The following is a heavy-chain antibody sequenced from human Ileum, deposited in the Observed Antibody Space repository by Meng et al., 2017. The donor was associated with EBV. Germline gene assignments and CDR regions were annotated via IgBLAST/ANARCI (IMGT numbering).Heavy chain of an antibody. CDR1: GFSLTTDRVS. D-gene: IGHD6-13*01. V-gene: IGHV2-5*02. CDR3: AQRHSSSSGPVY. J-gene: IGHJ4*02. Sequence: TVKDSCPPPVKPTHTLTPTCTFSGFSLTTDRVSAGWMRSPRGKALEWLALLHSDDSKQYSPSLQSRLTIAKDTSQNQVVLTLTNLDPVDTGTYFCAQRHSSSSGPVYWGQGILVTVSS. CDR2: LHSDDSK.